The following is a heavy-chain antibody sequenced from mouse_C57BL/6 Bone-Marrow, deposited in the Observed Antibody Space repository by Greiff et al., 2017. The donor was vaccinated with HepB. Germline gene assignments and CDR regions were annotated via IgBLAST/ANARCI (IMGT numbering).Heavy chain of an antibody. CDR1: GYTFTDHT. CDR3: ARGDYYGSSYYAMDY. V-gene: IGHV1-78*01. J-gene: IGHJ4*01. Sequence: VKLMESDAELVKPGASVKISCKVSGYTFTDHTIHWMKQRPEQGLEWIGYIYPRDGSTKYNEKFKGKATLTADKSSSTAYMQLNSLTSEDSAVYFCARGDYYGSSYYAMDYWGQGTSVTVSS. D-gene: IGHD1-1*01. CDR2: IYPRDGST.